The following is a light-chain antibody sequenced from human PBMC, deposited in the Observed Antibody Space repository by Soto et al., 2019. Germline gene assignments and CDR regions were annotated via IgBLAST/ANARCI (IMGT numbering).Light chain of an antibody. V-gene: IGKV4-1*01. CDR1: QSVLYSSINKNY. J-gene: IGKJ1*01. CDR3: QQYYGSPRT. CDR2: WAS. Sequence: DIVMTQSPDSLAVSLGERATINCKSSQSVLYSSINKNYLAWYQQKPGQPPKLLISWASTRESGVPDRFSGSGSETDFTLTITSLQAEDVAVYYCQQYYGSPRTFGQGTRVEIK.